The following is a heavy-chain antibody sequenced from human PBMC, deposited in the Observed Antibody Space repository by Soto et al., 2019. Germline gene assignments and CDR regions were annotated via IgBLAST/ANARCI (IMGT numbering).Heavy chain of an antibody. D-gene: IGHD3-3*01. CDR1: GYSISSGYY. CDR2: IYHSGST. J-gene: IGHJ4*02. Sequence: PSETLSLTCAVSGYSISSGYYWGWIRQPPGKGLEWIGSIYHSGSTYYNPSLKSRVTISVDTSKNQFSLKLSSVTAADTAVYYCARALTEITIFGVVMKAYYFDYWGQGTLVTV. V-gene: IGHV4-38-2*01. CDR3: ARALTEITIFGVVMKAYYFDY.